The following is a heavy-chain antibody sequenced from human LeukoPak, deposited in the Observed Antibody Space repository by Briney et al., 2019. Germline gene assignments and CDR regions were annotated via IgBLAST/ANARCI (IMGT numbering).Heavy chain of an antibody. V-gene: IGHV1-46*01. CDR1: GYTFTSYY. Sequence: ASVKVSCKASGYTFTSYYMHWVRQAPGQGLEWMGIINPSGGSTSYAQKFQGRVTMTRDTSTSTVYMELSSLRSEDTAVYYCARDPEGYDILTGYYSYYFDYWGQGTLVTVSS. J-gene: IGHJ4*02. CDR2: INPSGGST. CDR3: ARDPEGYDILTGYYSYYFDY. D-gene: IGHD3-9*01.